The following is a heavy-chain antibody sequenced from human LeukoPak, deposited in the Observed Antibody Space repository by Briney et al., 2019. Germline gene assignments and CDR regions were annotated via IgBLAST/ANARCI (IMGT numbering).Heavy chain of an antibody. CDR2: INHSGST. CDR1: GGSFSGYY. Sequence: SETLSLTCAVYGGSFSGYYWSWIRQPPGKGLEWIGEINHSGSTNYNPSLKSRVTISVDTSKNQFSLKLSSVTAADTAVYYCARGGLVRLFDYWGQGTLVNVS. CDR3: ARGGLVRLFDY. D-gene: IGHD4-23*01. J-gene: IGHJ4*02. V-gene: IGHV4-34*01.